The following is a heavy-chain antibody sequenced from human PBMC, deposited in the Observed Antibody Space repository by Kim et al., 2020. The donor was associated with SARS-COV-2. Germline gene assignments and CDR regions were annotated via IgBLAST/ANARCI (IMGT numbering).Heavy chain of an antibody. CDR3: VRQLGSPTDF. CDR2: GYI. V-gene: IGHV3-21*06. D-gene: IGHD1-1*01. Sequence: GYIYDADSLKGRFTISRDNAKNALYLQMNSRKAEDTAVYYGVRQLGSPTDFWGQGTLVTVSS. J-gene: IGHJ4*02.